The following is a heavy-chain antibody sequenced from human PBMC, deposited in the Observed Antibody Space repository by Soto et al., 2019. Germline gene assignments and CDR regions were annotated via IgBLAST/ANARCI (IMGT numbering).Heavy chain of an antibody. CDR2: IWYDGSNK. CDR3: ARDDYSNYPHYYYYGMDV. Sequence: PGGSLRLSCAASGLTFSSYGMHWVRQAPGKGLEWVAVIWYDGSNKYYADSVKGRFTISRDNSKNTLYLQMNSLRAEDTAVYYCARDDYSNYPHYYYYGMDVWGQGTTVTVSS. D-gene: IGHD4-4*01. V-gene: IGHV3-33*01. J-gene: IGHJ6*02. CDR1: GLTFSSYG.